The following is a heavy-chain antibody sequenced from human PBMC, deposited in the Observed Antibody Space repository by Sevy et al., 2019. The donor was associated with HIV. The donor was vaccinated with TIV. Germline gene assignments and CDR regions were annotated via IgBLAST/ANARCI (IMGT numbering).Heavy chain of an antibody. D-gene: IGHD2-15*01. CDR3: AKDAGGCSGGNCYXATNYXXXXV. CDR1: AFTXXXYX. CDR2: VSYDGGNR. V-gene: IGHV3-30*18. J-gene: IGHJ6*02. Sequence: GGSLRLSXAASAFTXXXYXMHWVRQAPGKGLEWVAVVSYDGGNRHYADSVKGRFTISRDNSKNTLYLQMNSLRGEDTAVXXCAKDAGGCSGGNCYXATNYXXXXVWGQGTTVTVSS.